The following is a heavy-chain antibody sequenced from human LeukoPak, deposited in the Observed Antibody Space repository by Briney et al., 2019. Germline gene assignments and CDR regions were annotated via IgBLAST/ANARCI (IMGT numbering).Heavy chain of an antibody. Sequence: PSETLSLTCAVSGGSFSGYYWSWIRQPPGKGLEWIGEINHSGSTNYNPSLKSRVTISVDTSKNQFSLKLSSVTAADTAVYYCASPARDSSSSFDYWGQGTLVTVSS. J-gene: IGHJ4*02. CDR3: ASPARDSSSSFDY. CDR2: INHSGST. CDR1: GGSFSGYY. V-gene: IGHV4-34*01. D-gene: IGHD6-6*01.